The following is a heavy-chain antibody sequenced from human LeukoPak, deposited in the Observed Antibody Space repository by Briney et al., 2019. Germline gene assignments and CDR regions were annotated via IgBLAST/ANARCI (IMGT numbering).Heavy chain of an antibody. CDR3: AREYGNLTMVTNFDF. CDR2: IIPMLAIA. V-gene: IGHV1-69*04. CDR1: GGTFSSSP. J-gene: IGHJ4*02. D-gene: IGHD4-17*01. Sequence: GSSLKVSCKSSGGTFSSSPITWVRQAPGQGLEWMGRIIPMLAIANCAQKLQGRATITADKPTRTAYMELISLRSEDTAVYYCAREYGNLTMVTNFDFWGQGTLVTVSS.